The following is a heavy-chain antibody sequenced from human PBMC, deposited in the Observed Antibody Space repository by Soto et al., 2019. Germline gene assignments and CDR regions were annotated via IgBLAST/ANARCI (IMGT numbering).Heavy chain of an antibody. D-gene: IGHD3-16*01. Sequence: QVRLVQSGAEVRKTGASVKVSCKASGDSVSNDYLHWVRQAPGQGFEWLGLISPFGGATAYAQRFKGRVPVPMDQSSTTFYLELSSLRSDDTAVYYCAKGRGGKTVANFGMDVWGQGVTVTVSS. CDR3: AKGRGGKTVANFGMDV. V-gene: IGHV1-46*01. J-gene: IGHJ6*02. CDR1: GDSVSNDY. CDR2: ISPFGGAT.